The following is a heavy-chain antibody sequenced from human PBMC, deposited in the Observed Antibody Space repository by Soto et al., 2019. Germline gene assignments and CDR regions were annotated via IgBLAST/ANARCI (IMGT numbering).Heavy chain of an antibody. CDR2: IYHRGST. D-gene: IGHD6-13*01. J-gene: IGHJ4*02. CDR1: GGSISSGGYY. CDR3: ARYNAASGTYYFDF. Sequence: SETLSLTCTVSGGSISSGGYYWSWIRQHPGKGPEWIGYIYHRGSTYYNPSLKSRVTISVDTSKNQFSLKLTSVTAADTAVYYCARYNAASGTYYFDFWGQGALVTVSS. V-gene: IGHV4-31*03.